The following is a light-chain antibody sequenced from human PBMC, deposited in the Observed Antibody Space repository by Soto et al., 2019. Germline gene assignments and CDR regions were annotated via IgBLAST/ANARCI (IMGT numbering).Light chain of an antibody. CDR3: QQYDSSPYT. Sequence: IVLTQSPGTLSLSPGERATLSCRASQSVSSTYLSWYQQKPGQAPRLLIYAASSRETGIPDTFSGSGSGTDFTLTISRLEPEDFAVYYCQQYDSSPYTFGQGTKLEIK. V-gene: IGKV3-20*01. CDR1: QSVSSTY. CDR2: AAS. J-gene: IGKJ2*01.